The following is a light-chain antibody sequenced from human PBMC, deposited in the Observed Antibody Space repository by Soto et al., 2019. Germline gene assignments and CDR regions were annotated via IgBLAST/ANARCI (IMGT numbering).Light chain of an antibody. CDR3: TSYTTSNTLL. V-gene: IGLV2-14*03. CDR1: SSDVGRYNY. J-gene: IGLJ2*01. Sequence: QSALTQPASVSGSPGQSITIFCTGTSSDVGRYNYVSWYQRHPGKAPKLTIYEVTNRPSGVSHRFSASKSGNTASLTISGLQPEDEADYYCTSYTTSNTLLFGGGTKLTVL. CDR2: EVT.